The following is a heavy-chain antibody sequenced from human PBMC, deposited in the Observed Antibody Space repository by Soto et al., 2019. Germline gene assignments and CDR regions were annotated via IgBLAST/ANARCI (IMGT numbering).Heavy chain of an antibody. J-gene: IGHJ5*02. CDR1: RGSISSYY. CDR3: AREGAGSCKNNWFDP. Sequence: PSETLSLTCSVSRGSISSYYWSWVRQPPGKGLEWIGFIHRTGSTKYNPSLESRVTISVDTSQNQLSLRLSSVTAADTAVYYCAREGAGSCKNNWFDPWGQGILVTVSS. V-gene: IGHV4-59*01. CDR2: IHRTGST. D-gene: IGHD3-16*02.